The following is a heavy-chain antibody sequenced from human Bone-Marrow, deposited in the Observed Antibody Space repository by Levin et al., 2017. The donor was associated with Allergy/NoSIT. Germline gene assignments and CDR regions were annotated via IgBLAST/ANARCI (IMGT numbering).Heavy chain of an antibody. CDR2: ILNDGSSK. Sequence: SCAVSGFNFSAYGFHWVRQAPGKGPEWVAVILNDGSSKYYADSVRGRFSISRDNFKNTLYLQMNSLRPEDTAVYYCAKDQEKLALGYWGQGTLVTVSS. CDR1: GFNFSAYG. J-gene: IGHJ4*02. CDR3: AKDQEKLALGY. V-gene: IGHV3-30*18.